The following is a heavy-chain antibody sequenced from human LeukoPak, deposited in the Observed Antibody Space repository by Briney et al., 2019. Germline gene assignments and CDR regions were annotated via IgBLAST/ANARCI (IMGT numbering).Heavy chain of an antibody. V-gene: IGHV3-23*01. D-gene: IGHD3-22*01. CDR3: ARRGYHDSSGYDY. CDR2: ISGSGGSI. Sequence: GGSLRLSCAASGFTFSNYAMNWVRQAPGKGLEWVSVISGSGGSIYYADSVKGRFTISRDNAKNSVFLQMNNLRAEDTAIYYCARRGYHDSSGYDYWGQGTLVTVSS. J-gene: IGHJ4*02. CDR1: GFTFSNYA.